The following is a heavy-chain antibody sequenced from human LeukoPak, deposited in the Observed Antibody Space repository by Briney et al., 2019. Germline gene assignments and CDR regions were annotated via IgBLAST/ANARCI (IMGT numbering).Heavy chain of an antibody. Sequence: GGSLRLSCAASGFTLSGYDMNWVRQAPGKGLEWVSYIESSSGTKYYADSVRGRFTISRDNAKNSLYLQMNSLRAEDTAVYYCARAFDYWGQGTLVTVSS. V-gene: IGHV3-48*01. CDR2: IESSSGTK. CDR1: GFTLSGYD. J-gene: IGHJ4*02. CDR3: ARAFDY.